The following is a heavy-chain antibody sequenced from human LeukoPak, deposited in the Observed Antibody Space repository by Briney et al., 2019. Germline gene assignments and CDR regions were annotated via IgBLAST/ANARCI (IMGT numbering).Heavy chain of an antibody. CDR3: ARGADMIVVVPPDY. V-gene: IGHV3-11*04. J-gene: IGHJ4*02. D-gene: IGHD3-22*01. Sequence: GGSLRLSCAASGFTFSDYYMSWIRQAPGKGLEWVSYTSSSGSTLYYADSVKGRFTISRDNAKNSLYLQMNSLRAEDTAVYYCARGADMIVVVPPDYWGQGTLVTVSS. CDR1: GFTFSDYY. CDR2: TSSSGSTL.